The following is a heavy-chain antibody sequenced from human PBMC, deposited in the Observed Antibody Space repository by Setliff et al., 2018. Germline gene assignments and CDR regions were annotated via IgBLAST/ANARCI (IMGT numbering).Heavy chain of an antibody. Sequence: SETLSLTCTVYGVSFSDYYWGWVRQSPGKGLDWIGEINHSGTTNYDPSLEGRISISVDTSKRQFSLKLSSVTAADMAVYYCRFWSGYYENDYWAQGTLVTVPS. D-gene: IGHD3-3*01. CDR1: GVSFSDYY. CDR2: INHSGTT. V-gene: IGHV4-34*01. J-gene: IGHJ4*02. CDR3: RFWSGYYENDY.